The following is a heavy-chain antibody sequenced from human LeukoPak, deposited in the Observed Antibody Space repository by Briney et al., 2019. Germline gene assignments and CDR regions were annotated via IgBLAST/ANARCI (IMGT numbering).Heavy chain of an antibody. Sequence: GGSLRLSCAASGFTFKSYWMSWVRQAPGKGLEWVANIKQDGNDDYYVDSVKGRFTISRDNAKNSLYLQMNSLRAEDTAVYYCARSGRGVDSFYFYMDVWGKGTTVTVSS. J-gene: IGHJ6*03. CDR3: ARSGRGVDSFYFYMDV. CDR1: GFTFKSYW. V-gene: IGHV3-7*01. D-gene: IGHD3-10*01. CDR2: IKQDGNDD.